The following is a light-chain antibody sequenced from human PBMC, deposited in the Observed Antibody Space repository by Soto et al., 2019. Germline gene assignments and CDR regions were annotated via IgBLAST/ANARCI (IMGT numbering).Light chain of an antibody. V-gene: IGKV1-5*01. CDR1: QSISRW. CDR2: DVS. Sequence: DIQMTQPPSTLSASLGDRVTITCRASQSISRWLAWYQQKPGKAPKLLISDVSNLERGVPSRFSGSGSGTEFTLTISSLETDDVATYYCQQYSSYASFGQGTKVE. J-gene: IGKJ1*01. CDR3: QQYSSYAS.